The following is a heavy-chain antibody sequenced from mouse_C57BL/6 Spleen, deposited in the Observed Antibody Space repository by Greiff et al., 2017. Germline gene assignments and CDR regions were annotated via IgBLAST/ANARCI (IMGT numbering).Heavy chain of an antibody. V-gene: IGHV1-53*01. J-gene: IGHJ1*03. Sequence: VQLQQPGTELVKPGASVKLSCKASGYTFTSYWMHWVKQRPGQGLEWIGNINPSNGGTNYNEKFKSKATLTVDKSSSTAYMQLSSLTSEDSAVYYCARWLLSGYWYFDVWGTGTTVTVSS. CDR3: ARWLLSGYWYFDV. D-gene: IGHD2-3*01. CDR1: GYTFTSYW. CDR2: INPSNGGT.